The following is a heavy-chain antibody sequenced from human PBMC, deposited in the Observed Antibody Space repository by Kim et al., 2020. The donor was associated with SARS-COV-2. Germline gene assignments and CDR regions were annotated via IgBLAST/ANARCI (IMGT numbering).Heavy chain of an antibody. J-gene: IGHJ3*02. D-gene: IGHD3-10*01. CDR2: IYYSGST. V-gene: IGHV4-59*08. Sequence: SETLSLTCTVSGGSISSYYWSWIRQPPGKGLEWIGYIYYSGSTNYNPSLKSRVTISVDTSKNQFSLKLSSVTAADTAVYYCAGSLLWFGESAHAFDIWGQGTMVTVSS. CDR1: GGSISSYY. CDR3: AGSLLWFGESAHAFDI.